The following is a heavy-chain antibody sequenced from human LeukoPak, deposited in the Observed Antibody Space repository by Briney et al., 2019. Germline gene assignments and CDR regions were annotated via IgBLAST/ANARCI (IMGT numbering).Heavy chain of an antibody. CDR1: GFTFSSYG. D-gene: IGHD6-19*01. CDR3: AKVAVSEWGDY. Sequence: GGSLRLSCAASGFTFSSYGMHWVRQAPGKGLEWVAVIWYDGSNKYYADSVKGRFAISRDNSKNTLYLQMNSLRAEDTAVYYCAKVAVSEWGDYWGQGTLVTVSS. J-gene: IGHJ4*02. CDR2: IWYDGSNK. V-gene: IGHV3-30*02.